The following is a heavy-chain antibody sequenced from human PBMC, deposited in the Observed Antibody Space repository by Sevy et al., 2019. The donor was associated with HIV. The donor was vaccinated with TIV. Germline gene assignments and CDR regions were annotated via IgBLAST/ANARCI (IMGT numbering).Heavy chain of an antibody. CDR3: ARSISWYASFDY. CDR1: GRTFNSYA. V-gene: IGHV1-69*13. D-gene: IGHD6-13*01. Sequence: ASVKVSCKASGRTFNSYAISWVRQAPGQGLEWMGGIIPMLGTAYYVQKFQDRVTITADESTSTAYMELSSLRSEDTAVYYCARSISWYASFDYSGQGTLVTVSS. J-gene: IGHJ4*02. CDR2: IIPMLGTA.